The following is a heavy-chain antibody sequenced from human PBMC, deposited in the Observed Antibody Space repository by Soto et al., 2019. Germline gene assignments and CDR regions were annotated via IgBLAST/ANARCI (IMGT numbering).Heavy chain of an antibody. Sequence: GGSLRLSCAASGFTFSDYYMSWIRQAPGKGLEWVSYISSSGSTIYYADSVKGRFTISRDNAKNSLYLQMNSLRAEDTAVYYCARDEDNDRGNCYLDVWGKGTTVTVSS. V-gene: IGHV3-11*01. CDR1: GFTFSDYY. D-gene: IGHD2-15*01. J-gene: IGHJ6*03. CDR2: ISSSGSTI. CDR3: ARDEDNDRGNCYLDV.